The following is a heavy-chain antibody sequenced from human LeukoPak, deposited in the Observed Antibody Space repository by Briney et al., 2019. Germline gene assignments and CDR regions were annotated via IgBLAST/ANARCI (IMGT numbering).Heavy chain of an antibody. Sequence: ASVKVSCKASGYTFTGYYMHWVRQAPGQGLEWMGRINPNSGGTNYAQKFQGRVTMTRDTSISTAYMELSRLRSDGTAVYYCARVYLYYYDSSGYSGSDYWGQGTLVTVSS. D-gene: IGHD3-22*01. J-gene: IGHJ4*02. CDR2: INPNSGGT. CDR1: GYTFTGYY. CDR3: ARVYLYYYDSSGYSGSDY. V-gene: IGHV1-2*06.